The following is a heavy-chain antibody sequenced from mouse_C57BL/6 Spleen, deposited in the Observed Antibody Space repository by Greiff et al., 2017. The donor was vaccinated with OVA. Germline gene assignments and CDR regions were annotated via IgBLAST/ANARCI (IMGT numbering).Heavy chain of an antibody. V-gene: IGHV2-2*01. D-gene: IGHD2-5*01. Sequence: VQRVESGPGLVQPSQSLSITCTVSGFSLTSYGVHWVRQSPGKGLEWLGVIWSGGSTDYNAAFISRLSISKDNSKSQVFFKMNSLQADDTAIYYCANSNPPYAMDYWGQGTSVTVSS. CDR2: IWSGGST. CDR3: ANSNPPYAMDY. J-gene: IGHJ4*01. CDR1: GFSLTSYG.